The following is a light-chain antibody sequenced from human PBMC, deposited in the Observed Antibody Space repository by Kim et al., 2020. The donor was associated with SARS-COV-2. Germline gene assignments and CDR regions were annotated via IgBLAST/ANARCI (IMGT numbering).Light chain of an antibody. V-gene: IGLV1-44*01. Sequence: GQSVTIYCSGSSSHIGSNTVTWYQPLPGTAPQLLIYSNNQRPAGVPDRFSGSKSGTSASLAISGLQSEHEADYYCAAWDDSLNGPVFGGGTQLTVL. CDR3: AAWDDSLNGPV. J-gene: IGLJ2*01. CDR1: SSHIGSNT. CDR2: SNN.